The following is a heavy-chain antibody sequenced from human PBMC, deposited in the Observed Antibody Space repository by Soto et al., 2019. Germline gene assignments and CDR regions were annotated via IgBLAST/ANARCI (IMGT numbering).Heavy chain of an antibody. CDR2: IIPIFGTA. V-gene: IGHV1-69*01. J-gene: IGHJ5*02. CDR3: ARGRGGYCGSGSYPNWFDP. D-gene: IGHD3-10*01. Sequence: QVQLVQSGAEVKKPGSSVKVSCKASGGTFSSYAISWVRQAPGQGLEWMGGIIPIFGTANYAQKFQGRVTITADESTSTAYMELSSLRSEDTAVYYCARGRGGYCGSGSYPNWFDPWGQGTLVTVSS. CDR1: GGTFSSYA.